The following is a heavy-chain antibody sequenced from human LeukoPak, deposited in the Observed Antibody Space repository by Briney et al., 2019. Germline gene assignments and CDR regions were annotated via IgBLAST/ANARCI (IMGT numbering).Heavy chain of an antibody. CDR1: GLTFSSYS. D-gene: IGHD1-26*01. CDR3: ARDPGRYYYYGMDV. CDR2: ISSSSSYI. V-gene: IGHV3-21*01. Sequence: PGGSLRLSCAASGLTFSSYSMNWVRQAPGKGLEWVSSISSSSSYIYYADSVKGRFTISRDNAKNSLYLQMNSLRAEDTAVYYCARDPGRYYYYGMDVWGQGTTVTVSS. J-gene: IGHJ6*02.